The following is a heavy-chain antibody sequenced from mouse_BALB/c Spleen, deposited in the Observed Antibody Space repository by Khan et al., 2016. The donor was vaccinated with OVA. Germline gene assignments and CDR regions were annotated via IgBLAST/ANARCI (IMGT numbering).Heavy chain of an antibody. CDR2: IDPFNGGN. CDR3: AMGTFDY. CDR1: GYSFTTYY. J-gene: IGHJ3*01. D-gene: IGHD3-3*01. Sequence: EVELVESGPELMKPGASVKISCKASGYSFTTYYIHWVKQSHGKSLEWIGYIDPFNGGNDYNQKFKGKATLTVDKSYSTAYMHLSRLKSEDSAVYFCAMGTFDYWCQVTLVTVSA. V-gene: IGHV1-34*01.